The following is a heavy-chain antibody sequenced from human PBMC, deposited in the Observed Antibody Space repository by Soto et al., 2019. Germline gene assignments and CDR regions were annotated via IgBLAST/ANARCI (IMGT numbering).Heavy chain of an antibody. V-gene: IGHV3-30-3*01. CDR2: IYHDGSNK. J-gene: IGHJ4*02. CDR3: GMCTSPGCYPGSDY. D-gene: IGHD2-2*01. Sequence: LRPGFAPSGFTVSIYARKWVRQGLGRGQQWVALIYHDGSNKSYADSVRGRFTISRDSSTNTLFLQMNSLRAADTAVYYCGMCTSPGCYPGSDYWGQGA. CDR1: GFTVSIYA.